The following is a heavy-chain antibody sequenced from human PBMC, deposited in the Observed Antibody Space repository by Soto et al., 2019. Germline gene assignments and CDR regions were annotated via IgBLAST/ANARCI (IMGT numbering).Heavy chain of an antibody. Sequence: ASAKVSCKASGYTFTGYYMHWVRQAPGQGLEWMGWINPNSGGTNYAQKFQGWVTMTRDTSISTAYMELSRLRSDDTAVYYCARAVAARLPYYYGMDVWGQGTTVTVSS. D-gene: IGHD6-6*01. J-gene: IGHJ6*02. V-gene: IGHV1-2*04. CDR3: ARAVAARLPYYYGMDV. CDR1: GYTFTGYY. CDR2: INPNSGGT.